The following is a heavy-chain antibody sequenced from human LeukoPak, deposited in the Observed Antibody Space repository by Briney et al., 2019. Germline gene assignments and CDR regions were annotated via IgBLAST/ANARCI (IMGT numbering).Heavy chain of an antibody. J-gene: IGHJ4*02. Sequence: ASVKVSCKASGYTFTGYYMHWVRQAPGQGLEWMGWINPNSGGTNYAQKFQGRVTMTRDTSISTAYMELSRLRSDDTAVYYCARGGMYYYDSSGYYYFDYWGQGTLVTVSS. V-gene: IGHV1-2*02. D-gene: IGHD3-22*01. CDR1: GYTFTGYY. CDR3: ARGGMYYYDSSGYYYFDY. CDR2: INPNSGGT.